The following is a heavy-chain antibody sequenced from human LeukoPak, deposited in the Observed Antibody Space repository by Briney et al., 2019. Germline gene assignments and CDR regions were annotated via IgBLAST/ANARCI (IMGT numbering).Heavy chain of an antibody. CDR2: IYYSGST. CDR1: GGSISTYY. V-gene: IGHV4-59*01. Sequence: SETLSLTCTVSGGSISTYYWSWIRQPPGKGLEWIGYIYYSGSTNYNPSLKSRVTISVDTSKNQFSLKVSSVTAADTAVYYCATEGSSRYYYYSLDVWGQGTTVTVSS. CDR3: ATEGSSRYYYYSLDV. J-gene: IGHJ6*02. D-gene: IGHD6-19*01.